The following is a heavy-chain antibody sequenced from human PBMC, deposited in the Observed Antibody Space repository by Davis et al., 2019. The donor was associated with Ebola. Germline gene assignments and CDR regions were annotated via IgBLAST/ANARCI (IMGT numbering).Heavy chain of an antibody. J-gene: IGHJ6*02. Sequence: SETLSLTCAVYGGSFSAYYWSWIRQPPGKGLEWIGYIYYSGSTNYNPSLKSRVTISVDTSKNQFSLKLSSVTAADTAVYYCARQPYSSSWYNYYGMDVWGQGTTVTVSS. CDR1: GGSFSAYY. CDR2: IYYSGST. V-gene: IGHV4-59*08. CDR3: ARQPYSSSWYNYYGMDV. D-gene: IGHD6-13*01.